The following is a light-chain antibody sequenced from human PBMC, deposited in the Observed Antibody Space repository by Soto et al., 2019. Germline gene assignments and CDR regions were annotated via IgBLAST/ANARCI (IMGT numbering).Light chain of an antibody. V-gene: IGKV3-20*01. CDR2: GAS. J-gene: IGKJ1*01. CDR3: QQYGSSPPK. CDR1: QSICNW. Sequence: TQTPSILSASVGDRVILTCRASQSICNWLAWYQQKPGQGPRLLIYGASSRATGTPDRFSGSGSGTDFTLTINRLEPEDFALYYCQQYGSSPPKFGQGTKVDIK.